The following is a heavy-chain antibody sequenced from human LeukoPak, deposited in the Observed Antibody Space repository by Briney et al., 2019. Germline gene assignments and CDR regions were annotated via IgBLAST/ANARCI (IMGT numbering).Heavy chain of an antibody. J-gene: IGHJ5*02. V-gene: IGHV1-69*05. D-gene: IGHD6-19*01. CDR3: AGGDSSRWYMRCLDL. Sequence: ASVKVSCKASGGTFSSYAISWVRQAPGQGLEWMGRIIPIFGTANYAQKFQGRVTITTGESTSTAYMELSSLRSEDTGVYYCAGGDSSRWYMRCLDLWGQGTLVTVSS. CDR1: GGTFSSYA. CDR2: IIPIFGTA.